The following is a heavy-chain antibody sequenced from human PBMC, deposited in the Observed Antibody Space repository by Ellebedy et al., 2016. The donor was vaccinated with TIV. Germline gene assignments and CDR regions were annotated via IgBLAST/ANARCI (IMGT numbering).Heavy chain of an antibody. CDR2: IIPIFGTA. J-gene: IGHJ6*02. D-gene: IGHD6-13*01. CDR1: GGTFSSYP. Sequence: ASVKVSCKASGGTFSSYPISWVRQAPGQGLEWMGGIIPIFGTANYAQKFQGRVTITADKSTSTAYMELSSLRSEDTAVYYCAREGTESRSRRYYYYGMDVWGQGTTVTVSS. V-gene: IGHV1-69*06. CDR3: AREGTESRSRRYYYYGMDV.